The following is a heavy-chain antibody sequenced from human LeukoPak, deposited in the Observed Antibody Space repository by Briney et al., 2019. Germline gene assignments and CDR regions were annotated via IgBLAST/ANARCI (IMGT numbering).Heavy chain of an antibody. D-gene: IGHD6-19*01. CDR2: ISGSGGST. J-gene: IGHJ3*02. CDR1: GGSISSYY. V-gene: IGHV3-23*01. Sequence: ETLSLTCTVSGGSISSYYWSWVRQAPGKGLEWVSAISGSGGSTYYADSVKGRFTISRDDSKNTLYLQMNSLRAEDTAVYYCAKVKSMAYSSGWSDAFDIWGQGTMVTVSS. CDR3: AKVKSMAYSSGWSDAFDI.